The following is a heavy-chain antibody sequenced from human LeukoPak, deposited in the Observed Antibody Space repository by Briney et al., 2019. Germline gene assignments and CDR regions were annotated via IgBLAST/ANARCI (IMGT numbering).Heavy chain of an antibody. CDR1: GGTFRSYA. CDR3: ARDNIPNFYCTNGVCWWFDP. J-gene: IGHJ5*02. Sequence: GASVKVSCKASGGTFRSYAISWVRQAPGQGLEWMGGIIPIFGTANYAQRFQGRVTITADKSTSIAYMELNSLRAEDTAVYYCARDNIPNFYCTNGVCWWFDPWGQGTLVTVSS. D-gene: IGHD2-8*01. V-gene: IGHV1-69*06. CDR2: IIPIFGTA.